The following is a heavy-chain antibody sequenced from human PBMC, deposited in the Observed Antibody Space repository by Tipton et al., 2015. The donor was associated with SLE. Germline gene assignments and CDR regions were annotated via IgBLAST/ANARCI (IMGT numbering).Heavy chain of an antibody. J-gene: IGHJ4*02. V-gene: IGHV3-7*01. Sequence: SLRLSCAASGFTFSGYWMSWVRQAPGKGLEWVANIKQDGREKYYVDSVKGRFIISRDNAKNSLYLEMNSLRAEDTAVYYCARDGGGTGGGFDYWGQGTLVTVSS. D-gene: IGHD1-1*01. CDR2: IKQDGREK. CDR1: GFTFSGYW. CDR3: ARDGGGTGGGFDY.